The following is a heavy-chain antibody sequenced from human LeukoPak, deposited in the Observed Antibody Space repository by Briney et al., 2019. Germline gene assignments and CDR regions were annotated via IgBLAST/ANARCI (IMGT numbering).Heavy chain of an antibody. CDR2: INHSGST. V-gene: IGHV4-34*01. D-gene: IGHD5-12*01. CDR3: ARPESGYDSSGYYYYYMDV. J-gene: IGHJ6*03. Sequence: SETLSLTCAVYGGSFSGYYWSWIRQPPGKGLEWIGEINHSGSTNYNPSLKSRVTISVDTSKNQFSLKLSSVTAADTAVYYCARPESGYDSSGYYYYYMDVWGKGTTVTISS. CDR1: GGSFSGYY.